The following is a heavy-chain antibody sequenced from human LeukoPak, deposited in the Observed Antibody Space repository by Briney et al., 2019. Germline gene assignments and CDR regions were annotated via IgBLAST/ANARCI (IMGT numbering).Heavy chain of an antibody. J-gene: IGHJ4*02. Sequence: PGGSLRLSCAASGFTFSSYSMNWVRQAPGKGLEWVSSISSSSSTIYYADSVKGRFTISRDNAKNSLYLQMNSLRAEDTAVYYCARDSGYSYAIDYWGQGTLVTVSS. CDR2: ISSSSSTI. D-gene: IGHD5-18*01. CDR1: GFTFSSYS. CDR3: ARDSGYSYAIDY. V-gene: IGHV3-48*04.